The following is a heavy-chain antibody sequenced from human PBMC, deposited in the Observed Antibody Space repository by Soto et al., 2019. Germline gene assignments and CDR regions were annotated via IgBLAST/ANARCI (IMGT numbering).Heavy chain of an antibody. CDR1: GFTFDDYA. CDR2: ISWNSGNI. Sequence: EVQLEESGGALVQPGRSLRLSCAASGFTFDDYAMYWVRQVLGKGLEWVSSISWNSGNICYADSVKGRFTTSRDNAKNSLYLQMNSLRPEDTALYYCVRSKGGYSYGTPFDYWGQGTLVTVSS. V-gene: IGHV3-9*01. D-gene: IGHD5-18*01. CDR3: VRSKGGYSYGTPFDY. J-gene: IGHJ4*02.